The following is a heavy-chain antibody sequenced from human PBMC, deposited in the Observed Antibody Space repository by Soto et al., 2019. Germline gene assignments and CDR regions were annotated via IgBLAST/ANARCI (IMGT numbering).Heavy chain of an antibody. D-gene: IGHD1-1*01. CDR3: AKYRQSGTS. Sequence: EVQLLESGGRLVQPGASLRLSCAASGFTFSSYAMSWVRQAPGKGLEWVSAIGSGGITHYADSVEGRFTISRDNSKNTLYLEMNSLRAEDTAVYYCAKYRQSGTSWGQGTLVTVSS. V-gene: IGHV3-23*01. J-gene: IGHJ5*02. CDR2: IGSGGIT. CDR1: GFTFSSYA.